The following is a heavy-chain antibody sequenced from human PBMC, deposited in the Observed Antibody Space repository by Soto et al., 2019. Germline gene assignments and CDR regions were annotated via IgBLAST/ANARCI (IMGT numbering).Heavy chain of an antibody. D-gene: IGHD3-10*01. Sequence: PSETLSLTCTVSGGSISSYYGSWIRQPPGKGLEWIGYIYYSGSTNYNPSLKSRVTISVDTSKNQFSLKLSSVTAEDTAVYYCARDGGRGSGSYYVFDYWGQGTLVTVSS. J-gene: IGHJ4*02. CDR2: IYYSGST. V-gene: IGHV4-59*01. CDR3: ARDGGRGSGSYYVFDY. CDR1: GGSISSYY.